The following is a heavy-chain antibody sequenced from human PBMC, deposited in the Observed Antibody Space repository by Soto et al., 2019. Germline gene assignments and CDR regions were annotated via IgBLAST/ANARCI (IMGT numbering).Heavy chain of an antibody. CDR1: GGSISSSRHY. Sequence: QLQLQESGPGLVKPSETLSLTCPVSGGSISSSRHYWGWIRQPPGKGLEWIVSIYYSGRTYYNPSIKSRVTISADTAKHQFFLNLSSGTSADTAVYYCARLVVVVATLESWGQGTLVTVSS. V-gene: IGHV4-39*01. J-gene: IGHJ4*02. CDR3: ARLVVVVATLES. CDR2: IYYSGRT. D-gene: IGHD2-15*01.